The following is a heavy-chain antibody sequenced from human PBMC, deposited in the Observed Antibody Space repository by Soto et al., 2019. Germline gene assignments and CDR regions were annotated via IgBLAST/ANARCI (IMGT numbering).Heavy chain of an antibody. CDR1: GFSLTNYE. V-gene: IGHV3-48*03. Sequence: PXGSLRLSCSVSGFSLTNYEMNWVRQAPGKGLEWIAYIGLSGDTIYYADSVKGRFTISRDHAKNSLELQMNSLRADDTALYYCARESFSASPNFFDYWGRGTQVTVS. J-gene: IGHJ4*02. CDR2: IGLSGDTI. D-gene: IGHD3-16*01. CDR3: ARESFSASPNFFDY.